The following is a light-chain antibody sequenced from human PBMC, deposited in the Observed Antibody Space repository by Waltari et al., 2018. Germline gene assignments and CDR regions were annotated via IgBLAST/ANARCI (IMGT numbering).Light chain of an antibody. CDR3: QKYGSLPAT. CDR2: DAS. Sequence: EIVLTQSPGTLSLSPGERATLSCRASQSVRRFLAWYQQKPGQAPRLLIYDASSSATGIPDRFSGSGFGTDFSLTISRLEPEDFAVYYCQKYGSLPATFGQGTKVEIK. CDR1: QSVRRF. J-gene: IGKJ1*01. V-gene: IGKV3-20*01.